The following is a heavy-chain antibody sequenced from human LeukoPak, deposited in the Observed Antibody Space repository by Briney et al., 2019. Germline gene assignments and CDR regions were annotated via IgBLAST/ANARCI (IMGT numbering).Heavy chain of an antibody. D-gene: IGHD2-15*01. Sequence: SETPSLTCAVYSGSFSGYYWSWTRQPPGKGLEWIGEINDSGSVNCNPSLKNRVTLSVDTSKNQFSLRLSSVAAADTAVYYCARRLVDSGASQVSDDWGQGTLVTVSS. V-gene: IGHV4-34*01. CDR1: SGSFSGYY. CDR2: INDSGSV. J-gene: IGHJ4*02. CDR3: ARRLVDSGASQVSDD.